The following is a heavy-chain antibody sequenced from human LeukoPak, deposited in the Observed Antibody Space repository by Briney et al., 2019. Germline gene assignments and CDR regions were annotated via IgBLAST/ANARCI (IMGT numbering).Heavy chain of an antibody. CDR3: AGPLDTVDAFDI. Sequence: APVKVSCKASGYTFTGYYIHWVRQAPGQGLEWMGWINPNSGGTDYAQKFQGRVTMTRDTSISTAYMELSRLRSDDTAVYYCAGPLDTVDAFDIWGQGTMVTVSS. J-gene: IGHJ3*02. V-gene: IGHV1-2*02. D-gene: IGHD3/OR15-3a*01. CDR1: GYTFTGYY. CDR2: INPNSGGT.